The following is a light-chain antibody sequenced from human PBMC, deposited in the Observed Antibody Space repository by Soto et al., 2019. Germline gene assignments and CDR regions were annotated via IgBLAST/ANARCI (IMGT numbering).Light chain of an antibody. CDR2: DVS. J-gene: IGLJ2*01. V-gene: IGLV2-14*01. CDR1: SSDVGGYNY. Sequence: QSALTQPASVSGSPGPSITISCTGTSSDVGGYNYVSWYQQHRGKAPKLMIYDVSNRPSGVSNRFSVSKSGNTDSLTISGRQAEDEDDYYCSTYTSSSTRVVCGRGTKLTV. CDR3: STYTSSSTRVV.